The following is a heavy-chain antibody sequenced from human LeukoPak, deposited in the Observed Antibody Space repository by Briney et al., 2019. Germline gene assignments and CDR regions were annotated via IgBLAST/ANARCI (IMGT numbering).Heavy chain of an antibody. D-gene: IGHD3-10*02. V-gene: IGHV4-59*01. CDR1: RGSISHYY. Sequence: PSETLSLTCTVSRGSISHYYWSWIRQPPGKGREGMGHIYYSGNTNYNPSLKSRVTIPLDTSKNQFSLKRSSVTAAKRAQYYGSLGPRANVRYYGMDVWGQGTTVTVSS. CDR3: SLGPRANVRYYGMDV. J-gene: IGHJ6*02. CDR2: IYYSGNT.